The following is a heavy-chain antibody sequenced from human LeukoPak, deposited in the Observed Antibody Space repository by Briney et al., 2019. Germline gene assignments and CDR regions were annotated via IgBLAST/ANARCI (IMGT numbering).Heavy chain of an antibody. CDR1: GFTFSSYW. CDR2: INSDGSST. CDR3: ARDSLEDYVWGSYRYWFDY. V-gene: IGHV3-74*01. Sequence: GGSLRLSCAASGFTFSSYWMHWVRQAPGKGLVWVSRINSDGSSTSYADSVKGRFTISRDNAKNSLYLQMNSLRAEDTAVYYCARDSLEDYVWGSYRYWFDYWGQGTLVTVSS. D-gene: IGHD3-16*02. J-gene: IGHJ4*02.